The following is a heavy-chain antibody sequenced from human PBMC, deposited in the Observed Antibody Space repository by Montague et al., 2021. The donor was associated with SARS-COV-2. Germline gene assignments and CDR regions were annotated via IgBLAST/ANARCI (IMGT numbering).Heavy chain of an antibody. CDR2: INHSGST. Sequence: SETLSLTCAVYGGSFSGYYWSWIRQPPGKGLEWIGEINHSGSTNYNPSLKSRVTISVDTSKNQFSLKLSSVTAADTAVYYCARGFLEPLDYWGQGTLVTVSS. CDR1: GGSFSGYY. J-gene: IGHJ4*02. D-gene: IGHD1-14*01. V-gene: IGHV4-34*01. CDR3: ARGFLEPLDY.